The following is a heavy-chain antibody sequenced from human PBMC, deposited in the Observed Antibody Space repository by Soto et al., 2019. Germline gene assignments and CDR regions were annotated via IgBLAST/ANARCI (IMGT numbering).Heavy chain of an antibody. CDR2: FSYSGST. CDR3: ARLCPTDYYGSGIGWFDP. J-gene: IGHJ5*02. CDR1: GGSISTSTYY. Sequence: QLQLQESGPGLVKPSETLSLTCTVSGGSISTSTYYWGWIRQPPGKGLEWIGSFSYSGSTYYNSSLRSRVTITVDTSTNHFSLKLSSVTAADTAVYSCARLCPTDYYGSGIGWFDPWGQGTLVIVSS. D-gene: IGHD3-10*01. V-gene: IGHV4-39*02.